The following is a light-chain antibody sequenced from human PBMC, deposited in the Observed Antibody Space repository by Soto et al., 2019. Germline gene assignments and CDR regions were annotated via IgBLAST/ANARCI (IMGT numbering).Light chain of an antibody. CDR2: END. CDR1: SGSIASHY. V-gene: IGLV6-57*02. Sequence: NFMLTQPHSVSESPGKTVTISYTGSSGSIASHYVQWYQQRPGSAPTTVIYENDQRPSGVPGRFSASIDSSSNSASLTISGLKTEDEADYYCQSYDSNNQVFGGGTKLTVL. CDR3: QSYDSNNQV. J-gene: IGLJ3*02.